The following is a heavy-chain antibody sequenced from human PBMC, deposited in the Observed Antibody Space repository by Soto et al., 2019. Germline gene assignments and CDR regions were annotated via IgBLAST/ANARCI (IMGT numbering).Heavy chain of an antibody. V-gene: IGHV5-10-1*01. J-gene: IGHJ6*03. CDR3: ARNNFFRGGECKSSRTAA. Sequence: GGSLKISFQCSGYIFKNYLIDLGLQVPGGGLEWMWRIDPSDSYTKYNPSFQGLVTISADKSTSTAFLQWSSLRASDTAVYYCARNNFFRGGECKSSRTAAWAKGT. CDR1: GYIFKNYL. CDR2: IDPSDSYT. D-gene: IGHD2-21*01.